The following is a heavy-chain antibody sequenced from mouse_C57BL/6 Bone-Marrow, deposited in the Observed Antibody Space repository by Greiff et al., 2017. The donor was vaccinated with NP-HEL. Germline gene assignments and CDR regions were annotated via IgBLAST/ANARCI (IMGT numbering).Heavy chain of an antibody. CDR3: ARGGGFTTVVAEYYYAMDY. CDR2: INPGSGGT. V-gene: IGHV1-54*01. Sequence: VQGVESGAELVRPGTSVKVSCKASGYAFTNYLIEWVKQRPGQGLEWIGVINPGSGGTNYNEKFKGKATLTADKSSSTAYMQLSSLTSEDSAVYFCARGGGFTTVVAEYYYAMDYWGQGTSVTVSS. D-gene: IGHD1-1*01. CDR1: GYAFTNYL. J-gene: IGHJ4*01.